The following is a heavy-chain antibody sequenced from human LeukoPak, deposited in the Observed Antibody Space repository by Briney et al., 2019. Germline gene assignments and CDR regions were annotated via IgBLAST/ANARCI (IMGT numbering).Heavy chain of an antibody. J-gene: IGHJ4*02. CDR2: IDPSDSYT. Sequence: GESLKISYKGSGYSFTTYWISWVRQMPGKGLEWMGRIDPSDSYTNYSPSFQGHVTISADKSISTAYLQWSSLKASDTAKFYCARHGTRSSGWPPFDYWGQGTLVTVSS. CDR1: GYSFTTYW. D-gene: IGHD6-19*01. V-gene: IGHV5-10-1*01. CDR3: ARHGTRSSGWPPFDY.